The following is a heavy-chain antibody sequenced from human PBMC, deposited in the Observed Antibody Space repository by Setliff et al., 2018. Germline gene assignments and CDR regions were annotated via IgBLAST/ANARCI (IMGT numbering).Heavy chain of an antibody. J-gene: IGHJ5*01. Sequence: SETLSLTCTVSGGSISTNHYYWEWIRQAPGKGLEWIGTIYYSGTTYYSPSLKSRVTISVDTSKNQFSLKLTSVTAADTAIYYCASRRTGPGGWFDYWGQGTLVTVSS. V-gene: IGHV4-39*01. CDR2: IYYSGTT. D-gene: IGHD1-26*01. CDR1: GGSISTNHYY. CDR3: ASRRTGPGGWFDY.